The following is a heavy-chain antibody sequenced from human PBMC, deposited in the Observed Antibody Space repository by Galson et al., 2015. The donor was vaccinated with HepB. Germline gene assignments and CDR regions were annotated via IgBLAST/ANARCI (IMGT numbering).Heavy chain of an antibody. CDR3: ARSALPRPFDY. J-gene: IGHJ4*02. V-gene: IGHV4-61*02. CDR2: IYTSGST. Sequence: PLSLTCTVSGGSISSGSYYWSWIRQPAGKGLEWIGRIYTSGSTNYNPSLKSRVTMSVDTSKNQFSLKLSSVTAADTAVYYCARSALPRPFDYWGQGTLVTVSS. D-gene: IGHD3-10*01. CDR1: GGSISSGSYY.